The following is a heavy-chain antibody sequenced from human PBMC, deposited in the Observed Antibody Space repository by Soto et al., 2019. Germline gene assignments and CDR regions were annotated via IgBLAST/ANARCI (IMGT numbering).Heavy chain of an antibody. CDR1: GFTFSRFA. D-gene: IGHD3-10*01. Sequence: GGSLRLSCAASGFTFSRFAMSWVRQAXGKGLEWVSGISGSGDNTYYADSVKGRFTISRDNSDNTLYLEMNSLRAEDTALYYCAKDRVSVLHLIRGVHLDLLAYWGQ. J-gene: IGHJ4*02. CDR2: ISGSGDNT. V-gene: IGHV3-23*01. CDR3: AKDRVSVLHLIRGVHLDLLAY.